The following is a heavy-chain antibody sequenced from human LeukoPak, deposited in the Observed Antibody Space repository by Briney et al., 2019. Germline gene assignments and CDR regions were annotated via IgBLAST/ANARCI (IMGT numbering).Heavy chain of an antibody. CDR2: IKQDGSEK. Sequence: GGSLKLSCAASGFTFSSYWMSWVRQAPGKGLEWVANIKQDGSEKYYVDSVKGRFTISRDNPKNSLYLQMNSLRAEDTAVYYCAGDSSGYYWAFWGQGTRVTVSS. V-gene: IGHV3-7*01. CDR1: GFTFSSYW. CDR3: AGDSSGYYWAF. D-gene: IGHD3-22*01. J-gene: IGHJ4*02.